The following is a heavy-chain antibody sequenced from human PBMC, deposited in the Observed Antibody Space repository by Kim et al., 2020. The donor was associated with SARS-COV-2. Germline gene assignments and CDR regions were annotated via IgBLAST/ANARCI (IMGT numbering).Heavy chain of an antibody. CDR1: GGTFSSYA. CDR3: ARDRRPTYYYDSSGYYDRYYFDY. CDR2: IIPILGIA. D-gene: IGHD3-22*01. Sequence: SVKVSCKASGGTFSSYAISWVRQAPGQGLEWMGRIIPILGIANYAQKFQGRVTITADKSTSTAYMELSSLRSEDTAVYYCARDRRPTYYYDSSGYYDRYYFDYWGQGTLVTVSS. V-gene: IGHV1-69*04. J-gene: IGHJ4*02.